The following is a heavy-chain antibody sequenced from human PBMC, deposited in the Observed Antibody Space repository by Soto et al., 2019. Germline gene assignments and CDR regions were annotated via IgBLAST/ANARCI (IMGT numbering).Heavy chain of an antibody. CDR3: ARDALGGPLLATIHFDQ. J-gene: IGHJ4*02. CDR1: GYTFTSHG. V-gene: IGHV1-18*04. Sequence: QVQLVQSGAEVKKPGASMKVSCKASGYTFTSHGIRWVRKAPGQELEWMGWYNVYNGDTNYARKFQGRVSMTADSSTNTSYPELRSLRSDAKAVYYCARDALGGPLLATIHFDQWGQGTLV. CDR2: YNVYNGDT. D-gene: IGHD3-3*01.